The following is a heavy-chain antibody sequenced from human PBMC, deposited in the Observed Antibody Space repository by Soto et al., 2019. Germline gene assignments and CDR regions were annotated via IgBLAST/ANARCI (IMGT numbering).Heavy chain of an antibody. J-gene: IGHJ3*02. V-gene: IGHV3-64*01. Sequence: VQLVESGGGLVQPGGSLRLSCAASGFTFSSYAMHWVRQAPGKGLEYVSAISSNGGSTYYANSVKGRFTISRDNSKNTLYLQMGSLRAEDMAVYYCARDFVPANDAFDIWGQGTMVTISS. D-gene: IGHD2-2*01. CDR3: ARDFVPANDAFDI. CDR2: ISSNGGST. CDR1: GFTFSSYA.